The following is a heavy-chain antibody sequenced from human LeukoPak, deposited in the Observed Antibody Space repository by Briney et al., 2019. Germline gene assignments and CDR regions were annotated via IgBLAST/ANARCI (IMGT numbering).Heavy chain of an antibody. CDR2: IYYSGST. Sequence: ESAPTLVKPTQTLTLTCTFSGCSLITSGLAVGWIRQPPGKGLEWIGYIYYSGSTYYNPSLKGRVTISGDTSKNQFSLKLSSVTSADAAVYYCARPCRARYRDYYYYDICVQGNGITVSVSS. J-gene: IGHJ6*03. CDR1: GCSLITSGLA. CDR3: ARPCRARYRDYYYYDICV. V-gene: IGHV4-30-4*08. D-gene: IGHD1-26*01.